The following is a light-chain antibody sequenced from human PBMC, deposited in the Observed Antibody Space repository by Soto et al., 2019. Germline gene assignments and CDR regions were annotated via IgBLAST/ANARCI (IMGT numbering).Light chain of an antibody. J-gene: IGKJ1*01. V-gene: IGKV3-20*01. CDR1: QSVGGTF. CDR3: QQYGGSPRT. CDR2: GAS. Sequence: EIVLTQSPGTLSLSPGEGATLSCRASQSVGGTFLAWYQQKGGQAPRLLIHGASNRATGFPDRFSGSGSGTDFTLTISRLEPEDFAVYYCQQYGGSPRTFGQGTKVEVK.